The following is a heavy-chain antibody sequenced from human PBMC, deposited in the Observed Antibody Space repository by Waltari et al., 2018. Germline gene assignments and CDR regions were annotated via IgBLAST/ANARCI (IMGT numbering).Heavy chain of an antibody. D-gene: IGHD5-12*01. V-gene: IGHV3-53*02. CDR1: GFTVSSNY. Sequence: DVQLVETGGGLIQPGGSLRLSCAASGFTVSSNYMTWVRQPPGKGLEWVSVIYSSGSGGNTYYADSVKGRFTISRDNSKNTLYLQMNSLRAEDTAVYYCARAGYSGYEGFDYWGQGTLVTVSS. J-gene: IGHJ4*02. CDR2: IYSSGSGGNT. CDR3: ARAGYSGYEGFDY.